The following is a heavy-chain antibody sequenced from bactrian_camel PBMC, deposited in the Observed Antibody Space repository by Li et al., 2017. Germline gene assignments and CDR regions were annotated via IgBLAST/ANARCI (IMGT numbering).Heavy chain of an antibody. CDR2: ITPGIST. D-gene: IGHD3*01. CDR1: GFSFDGAD. J-gene: IGHJ6*01. CDR3: AADDSYDCYSAS. V-gene: IGHV3S55*01. Sequence: VQLVESGGGSVQAGGSLRLSCTASGFSFDGADLGWYRQGPGNKCDLIASITPGISTYYADSVKGRFTISRDNAKNAVYLQMNNLKVDDTAVYYCAADDSYDCYSASGGPGTQVTVS.